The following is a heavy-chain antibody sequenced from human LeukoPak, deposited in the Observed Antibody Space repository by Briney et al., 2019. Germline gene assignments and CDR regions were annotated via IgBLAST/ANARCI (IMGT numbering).Heavy chain of an antibody. Sequence: GASVKVSCKASGYTFTSYDINWVRQAPGQGLEWMGWMNPNSGNTGYAQKFQGRVTMTRNTSISTAYMELSSLRSEDTAVYYCARLQTTVTTRFLDVWGKGTTVTVSS. V-gene: IGHV1-8*01. J-gene: IGHJ6*04. D-gene: IGHD4-17*01. CDR1: GYTFTSYD. CDR3: ARLQTTVTTRFLDV. CDR2: MNPNSGNT.